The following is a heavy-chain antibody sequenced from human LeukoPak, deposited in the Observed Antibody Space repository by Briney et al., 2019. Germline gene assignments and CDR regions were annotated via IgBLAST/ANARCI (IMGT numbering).Heavy chain of an antibody. CDR1: GFTFSSYE. D-gene: IGHD3-16*01. J-gene: IGHJ4*02. CDR2: ISGSGGST. V-gene: IGHV3-23*01. CDR3: AKEGDYVWGSYFDY. Sequence: GGSLRLSCAASGFTFSSYEMNWVRQAPGKGLEWVSAISGSGGSTYYADSVKGRFTISRDNSKNTLYLQMNSLRAEDTAVYYCAKEGDYVWGSYFDYWGQGALVTVSS.